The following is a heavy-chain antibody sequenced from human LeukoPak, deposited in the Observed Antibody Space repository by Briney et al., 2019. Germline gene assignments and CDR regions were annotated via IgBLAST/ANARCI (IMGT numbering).Heavy chain of an antibody. Sequence: GGSLRLSCAASGFTFSSYSMNWVRQAPGKGLEWVSSISSSSSYIYYADSVKGRFTISRDNSKNTLYLQMNSLRAEDTAVYYCAKDSALLSSSPPHDAFDIWGQGTMVTVSS. J-gene: IGHJ3*02. CDR1: GFTFSSYS. CDR2: ISSSSSYI. V-gene: IGHV3-21*01. D-gene: IGHD6-6*01. CDR3: AKDSALLSSSPPHDAFDI.